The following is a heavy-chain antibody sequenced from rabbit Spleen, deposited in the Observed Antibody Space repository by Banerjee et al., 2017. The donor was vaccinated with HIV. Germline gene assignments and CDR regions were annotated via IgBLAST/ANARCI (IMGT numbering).Heavy chain of an antibody. Sequence: QQQLEESGGDLVKPEGSLTLTCTASGFSFSSHLYMCWVRQAPGKGLEWIACIYSSDGNTYYASWAKGRFTISKSTSLNTVTLQMTSLTAADTATYFCARRAGGVGWAMDLWGQGTLVTVS. V-gene: IGHV1S43*01. CDR2: IYSSDGNT. D-gene: IGHD4-2*01. CDR1: GFSFSSHLY. CDR3: ARRAGGVGWAMDL. J-gene: IGHJ3*01.